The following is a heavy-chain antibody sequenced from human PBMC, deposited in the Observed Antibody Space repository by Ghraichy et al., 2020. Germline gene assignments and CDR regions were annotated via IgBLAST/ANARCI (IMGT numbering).Heavy chain of an antibody. D-gene: IGHD1-26*01. J-gene: IGHJ2*01. CDR3: ARVGATKVWYFDL. V-gene: IGHV4-59*01. CDR1: GDSISSYY. CDR2: IYYSGST. Sequence: SETLSLTCTVSGDSISSYYWSWIRQPPGKGLEWIGYIYYSGSTNYNPSLNSRVTISVDTSKNQFSLKLNSVTAADTAVYYCARVGATKVWYFDLWGRGTLVTVSS.